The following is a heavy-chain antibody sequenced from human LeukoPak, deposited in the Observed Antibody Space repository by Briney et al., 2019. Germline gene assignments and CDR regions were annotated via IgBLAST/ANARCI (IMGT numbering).Heavy chain of an antibody. V-gene: IGHV3-15*01. J-gene: IGHJ4*02. Sequence: GGSLRLSCAASGFTFSNAWMSWVRQAPGKGLEWVGRIKSKTDGGTTDYAAPVKGRFTISRDDSKNTLYLQMNSLKTEDTAVYYCTTDTPRNTYYYDSSGRGYWGQGTLVTVSS. CDR1: GFTFSNAW. CDR2: IKSKTDGGTT. CDR3: TTDTPRNTYYYDSSGRGY. D-gene: IGHD3-22*01.